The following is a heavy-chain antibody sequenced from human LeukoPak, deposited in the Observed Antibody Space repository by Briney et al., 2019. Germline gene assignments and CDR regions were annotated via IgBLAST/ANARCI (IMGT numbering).Heavy chain of an antibody. Sequence: ASVKVSCKASGYTFTGYYMNWVRQAPGQGLEWMGWINPNSGGKNYAQKFQGRVTMTRDTAISTAYMELSRLRSDDTAVYYCARDFGAAAGPFDYWGQGTLVTVSS. CDR3: ARDFGAAAGPFDY. J-gene: IGHJ4*02. D-gene: IGHD6-13*01. CDR1: GYTFTGYY. CDR2: INPNSGGK. V-gene: IGHV1-2*02.